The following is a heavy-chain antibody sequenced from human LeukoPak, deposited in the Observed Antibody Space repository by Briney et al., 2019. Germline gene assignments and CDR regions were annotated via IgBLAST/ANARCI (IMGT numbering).Heavy chain of an antibody. CDR3: ARAIVGTENFDY. Sequence: GGTLRLSCAASGFTFSTHAMNWLRQAPGKGLEWVAVVSHDGNTKYYTDSVKGRFTISRDNSKNTLYLQMNGLRTDDTAVYYCARAIVGTENFDYWGQGALVTASS. V-gene: IGHV3-30*10. J-gene: IGHJ4*02. CDR1: GFTFSTHA. D-gene: IGHD5-12*01. CDR2: VSHDGNTK.